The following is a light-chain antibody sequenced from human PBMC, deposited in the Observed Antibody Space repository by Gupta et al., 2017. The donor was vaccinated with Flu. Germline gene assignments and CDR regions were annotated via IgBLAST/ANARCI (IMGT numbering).Light chain of an antibody. V-gene: IGKV3-20*01. J-gene: IGKJ1*01. Sequence: EIVLTQSPGTLSMSPGDGVTLSCRASQSVSSAFLAWYQQKPGQAPKLLIYGASTRATGIPDRFSGGGSVTDFTLTISSLEPEDFAVYYCQQYQSSPQTFGQGTKVEI. CDR3: QQYQSSPQT. CDR1: QSVSSAF. CDR2: GAS.